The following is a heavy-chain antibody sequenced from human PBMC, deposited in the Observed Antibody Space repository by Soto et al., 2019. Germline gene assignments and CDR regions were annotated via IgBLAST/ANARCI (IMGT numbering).Heavy chain of an antibody. CDR3: TNGPLMTGDN. V-gene: IGHV3-23*01. CDR2: ITSGGDRT. Sequence: EVQLLESGGGSVQPGGSLRLSCAASGFRFGSYAMFWVRQAPGKGLEWVSAITSGGDRTYFADSVKGRLTISRDNSRNMLYLQLNRKRSEDTAVYFCTNGPLMTGDNWGQGHLVTVCS. CDR1: GFRFGSYA. J-gene: IGHJ4*02.